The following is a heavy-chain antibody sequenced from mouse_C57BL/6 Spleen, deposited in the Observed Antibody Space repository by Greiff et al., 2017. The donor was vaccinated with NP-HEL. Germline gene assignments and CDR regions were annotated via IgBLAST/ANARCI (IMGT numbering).Heavy chain of an antibody. D-gene: IGHD2-3*01. CDR2: IRSKSSNYAT. J-gene: IGHJ1*03. V-gene: IGHV10-3*01. Sequence: EVKVEESGGGLVQPKGSLKLSCAASGFTFNTYAMHWVRQAPGKGLEWVARIRSKSSNYATYSADSVKDSFTITRDESKSMLYLQMNNLKTEDTAMYYWVRVIYEGDPHWYIDVWGTGTTVTVSS. CDR1: GFTFNTYA. CDR3: VRVIYEGDPHWYIDV.